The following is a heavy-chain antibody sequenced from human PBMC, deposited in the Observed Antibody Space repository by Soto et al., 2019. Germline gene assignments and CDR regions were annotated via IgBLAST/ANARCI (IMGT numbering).Heavy chain of an antibody. D-gene: IGHD3-16*01. V-gene: IGHV3-9*01. Sequence: SLRLSCAASGFTFDDYAMHWVRQAPGKGLEWVSGISWNSGSIGYADSVKGRFTISRDNAKNSLYLQMNSLRAEDKALYYCNVRTIMITFGGVMEFDYWGQGTLVTVSS. CDR3: NVRTIMITFGGVMEFDY. CDR2: ISWNSGSI. J-gene: IGHJ4*02. CDR1: GFTFDDYA.